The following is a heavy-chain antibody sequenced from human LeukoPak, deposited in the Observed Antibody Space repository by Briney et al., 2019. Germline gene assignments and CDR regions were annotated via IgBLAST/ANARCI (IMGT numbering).Heavy chain of an antibody. Sequence: SVKVSCKASGGTFSSYAISWVRQAPGQGLEWMGGIIPIFGTANYAQKFQGRVTITADDSTSTAYMELSSLRSEDTAVYYCARVAAVSGNTGYFDYWGQGTLVTVSS. CDR2: IIPIFGTA. J-gene: IGHJ4*02. CDR3: ARVAAVSGNTGYFDY. CDR1: GGTFSSYA. D-gene: IGHD6-19*01. V-gene: IGHV1-69*13.